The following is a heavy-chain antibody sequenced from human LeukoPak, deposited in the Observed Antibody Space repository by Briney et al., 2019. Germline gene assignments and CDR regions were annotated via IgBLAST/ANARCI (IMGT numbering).Heavy chain of an antibody. V-gene: IGHV4-59*01. CDR1: GGSLSSYY. J-gene: IGHJ4*02. Sequence: SETLSLTCTVSGGSLSSYYWSWIRQPPGKGLEWIGYIYYSGSTNYNPSLKSRVTISVDTSKSQFSLKLSSVTAADTAVYYCARVRRSGSYDGFDYWGQGTLVTVSS. D-gene: IGHD1-26*01. CDR2: IYYSGST. CDR3: ARVRRSGSYDGFDY.